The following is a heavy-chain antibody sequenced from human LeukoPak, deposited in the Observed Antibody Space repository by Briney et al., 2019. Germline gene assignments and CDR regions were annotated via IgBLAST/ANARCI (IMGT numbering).Heavy chain of an antibody. V-gene: IGHV1-2*02. CDR3: ASEAYCSGGRCYLHRVAS. J-gene: IGHJ4*02. D-gene: IGHD2-15*01. Sequence: ASVKVSCTASGYTFTDYYMHWVRQAPGRGLEWMGWINTNNGDTKYAQRFQGRVTITRDTFIGTAYMELSSLRSDDTAIYYCASEAYCSGGRCYLHRVASWGQGTPVTVSS. CDR1: GYTFTDYY. CDR2: INTNNGDT.